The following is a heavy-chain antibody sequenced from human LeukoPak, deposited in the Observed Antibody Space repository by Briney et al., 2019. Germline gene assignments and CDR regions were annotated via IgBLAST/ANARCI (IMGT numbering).Heavy chain of an antibody. D-gene: IGHD3-16*01. CDR1: GFTFSSYR. CDR2: IREDGNEK. V-gene: IGHV3-7*01. CDR3: ARDYIGGWNDH. J-gene: IGHJ4*02. Sequence: GGSLRLSCSASGFTFSSYRMSWVRQTPGKGLECVAKIREDGNEKFYVDSVKGRFTISRDNDKNSVYLQMNSLRVEDTAVYFCARDYIGGWNDHWGQGTLVTVSS.